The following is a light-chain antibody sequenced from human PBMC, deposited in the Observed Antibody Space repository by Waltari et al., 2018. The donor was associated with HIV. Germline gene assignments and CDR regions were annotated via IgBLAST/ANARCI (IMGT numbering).Light chain of an antibody. CDR2: EVN. CDR1: SSAIGNYDL. V-gene: IGLV2-23*02. J-gene: IGLJ3*02. Sequence: QPALTQPASVSASPGPPTPIPCTGTSSAIGNYDLFSWYQQRPGKAPKLMIYEVNKWPSGVSNRFSGSKSGITASLTISGLQAEDEADYYCCSYVTTGTWVFGGGTKLTVL. CDR3: CSYVTTGTWV.